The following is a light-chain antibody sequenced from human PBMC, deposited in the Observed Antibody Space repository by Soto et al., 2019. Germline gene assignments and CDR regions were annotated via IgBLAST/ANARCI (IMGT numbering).Light chain of an antibody. V-gene: IGKV3-15*01. J-gene: IGKJ1*01. Sequence: EVVMTQSPATLSVSPGERATLSCRASQNVNANLAWYQQKPGQAPRLLIHGASTRATGIPARFSGSGFGTEFILTISSLQSEDFAVYYCQQYNTWLWRFGQGTKVEGK. CDR2: GAS. CDR1: QNVNAN. CDR3: QQYNTWLWR.